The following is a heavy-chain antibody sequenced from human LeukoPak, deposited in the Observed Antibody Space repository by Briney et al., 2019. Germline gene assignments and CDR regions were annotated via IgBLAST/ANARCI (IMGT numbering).Heavy chain of an antibody. CDR3: ARALIGYYFDY. V-gene: IGHV3-30*03. D-gene: IGHD2-8*01. Sequence: GGTLRLSCAASGFTFSTYGMTWVRQAPGKGLEWVAVISYDGSNKYYADSVKGRFTISRDNSKNSLYLQMNSLRAEDTAVYYCARALIGYYFDYWGQGTLVTVSS. J-gene: IGHJ4*02. CDR1: GFTFSTYG. CDR2: ISYDGSNK.